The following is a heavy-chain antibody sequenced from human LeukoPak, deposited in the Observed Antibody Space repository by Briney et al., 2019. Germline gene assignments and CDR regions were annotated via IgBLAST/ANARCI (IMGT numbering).Heavy chain of an antibody. V-gene: IGHV1-2*02. CDR2: INPNSGGT. CDR3: ARDPPVYYYDSSGYTDGDY. CDR1: GYTFTGYY. D-gene: IGHD3-22*01. Sequence: ASVKVSCXASGYTFTGYYMHWVRQAPGQGLEWMGWINPNSGGTNYAQKFQGRVTMTRDTSISTAYMELSRLRSDDTAVYYCARDPPVYYYDSSGYTDGDYWGQGTLVTVSS. J-gene: IGHJ4*02.